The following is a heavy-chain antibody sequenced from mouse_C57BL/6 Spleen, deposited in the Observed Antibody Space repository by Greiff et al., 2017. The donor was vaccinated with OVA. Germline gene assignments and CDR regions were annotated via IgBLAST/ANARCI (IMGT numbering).Heavy chain of an antibody. CDR3: ARSTTVIARYFDV. CDR2: IHPNSGST. V-gene: IGHV1-64*01. Sequence: QVQLQQPGAELVKPGASVKLSCKASGYTFTSYWMHWVKQRPGQGLEWIGMIHPNSGSTNYNEKFKSKATLTVDKSSSTAYMQLSSLTSEDSAVYYSARSTTVIARYFDVWGTGTTVTVSS. D-gene: IGHD1-1*01. CDR1: GYTFTSYW. J-gene: IGHJ1*03.